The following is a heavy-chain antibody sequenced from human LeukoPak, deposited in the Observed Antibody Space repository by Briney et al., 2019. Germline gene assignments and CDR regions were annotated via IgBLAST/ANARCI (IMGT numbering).Heavy chain of an antibody. J-gene: IGHJ4*02. V-gene: IGHV3-7*01. Sequence: PGGSLRLSCAASGFTFSSYWMSWVRQAPGKGLEWVANIKQDGSEKYYVDSVKGRFTISRDNAKNSLYLQMNSLRAEDTAVYYCASHHYYDSSGYYYLYDPINYWGQGTLVTVSS. CDR2: IKQDGSEK. D-gene: IGHD3-22*01. CDR1: GFTFSSYW. CDR3: ASHHYYDSSGYYYLYDPINY.